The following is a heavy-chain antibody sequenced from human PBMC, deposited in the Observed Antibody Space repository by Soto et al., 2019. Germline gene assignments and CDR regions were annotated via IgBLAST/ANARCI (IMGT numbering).Heavy chain of an antibody. CDR3: ARDQYYDFWSGYYSGHYYYGMDV. J-gene: IGHJ6*02. V-gene: IGHV1-69*06. CDR1: GGTFSSYA. D-gene: IGHD3-3*01. Sequence: QVQLVQSGAEVKKPGSSVKVSCKASGGTFSSYAISWVRQAPGLGLEWMGGIIPIFGTANYAQKFQGRVTITADKSTSTAYMELSSLRSEDTAVYYCARDQYYDFWSGYYSGHYYYGMDVWGQGTTVTVSS. CDR2: IIPIFGTA.